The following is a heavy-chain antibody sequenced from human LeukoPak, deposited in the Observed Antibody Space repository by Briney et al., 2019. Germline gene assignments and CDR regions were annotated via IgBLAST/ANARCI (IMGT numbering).Heavy chain of an antibody. J-gene: IGHJ3*02. CDR2: TYYRSKWYN. V-gene: IGHV6-1*01. CDR3: ATTYYDFWSGPDAFDI. Sequence: SQTLSLTCAISGDSVSSNSAAWNWIRQSPSSGLEWLGRTYYRSKWYNDYAVSVKSRITINPDTSKNQFSLQLNSVTPEDTAVYYCATTYYDFWSGPDAFDIWGQGTMVTVSS. CDR1: GDSVSSNSAA. D-gene: IGHD3-3*01.